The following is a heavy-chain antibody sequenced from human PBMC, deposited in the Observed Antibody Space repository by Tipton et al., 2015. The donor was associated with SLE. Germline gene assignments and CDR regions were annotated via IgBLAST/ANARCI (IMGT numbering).Heavy chain of an antibody. CDR3: ARERVGYCRSTSCYGWFDP. CDR1: GGSISSSSYY. V-gene: IGHV4-39*07. Sequence: TLSLTCTVSGGSISSSSYYWGWIRQPPGKGLEWIGEINHSGSTNYNPSLKSRVTISVDTSKNQFSLKLSSVTAADTAVYYCARERVGYCRSTSCYGWFDPWGQGTLVTVSS. D-gene: IGHD2-2*03. J-gene: IGHJ5*02. CDR2: INHSGST.